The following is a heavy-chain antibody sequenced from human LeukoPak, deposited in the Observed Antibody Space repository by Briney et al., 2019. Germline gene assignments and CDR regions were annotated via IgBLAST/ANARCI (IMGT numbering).Heavy chain of an antibody. CDR3: ARGRPPHYYDSSGYVDY. V-gene: IGHV4-34*01. D-gene: IGHD3-22*01. Sequence: SETLSLICAVHGGSFSGYYWSWIRQPPGKGLEWIGEINHSGSTNYNPSLKSRVTISVDTSKNQFPLKLSSVTAADTAVYYCARGRPPHYYDSSGYVDYWGQGTLVTVSS. CDR2: INHSGST. CDR1: GGSFSGYY. J-gene: IGHJ4*02.